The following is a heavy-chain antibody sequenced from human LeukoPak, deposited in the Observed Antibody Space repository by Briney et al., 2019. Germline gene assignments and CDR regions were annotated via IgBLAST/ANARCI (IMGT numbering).Heavy chain of an antibody. V-gene: IGHV1-3*01. Sequence: ASVKVSCKASGYTFTSYAMHWVRQAPGQRLEWMGWINAGNGNTKYSQKFQGRVTITRDTSASTAYMELSSLRSEDTAVYYCERARYDILTAFDYWGQGTLVTVSS. CDR3: ERARYDILTAFDY. CDR1: GYTFTSYA. D-gene: IGHD3-9*01. J-gene: IGHJ4*02. CDR2: INAGNGNT.